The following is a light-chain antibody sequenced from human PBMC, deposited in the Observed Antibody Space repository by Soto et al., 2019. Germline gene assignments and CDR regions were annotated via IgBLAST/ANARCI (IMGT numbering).Light chain of an antibody. CDR1: QTISCW. Sequence: DIQVTQSPSTLSGSVGDRVTITCRARQTISCWLAWYQQKPGKAPKLLIYKASTLKSGVPSRFSGRGSGTEFTLTISGLHPDDFATYFCQQYKTYSTFGQGTKVDIK. CDR3: QQYKTYST. J-gene: IGKJ1*01. V-gene: IGKV1-5*03. CDR2: KAS.